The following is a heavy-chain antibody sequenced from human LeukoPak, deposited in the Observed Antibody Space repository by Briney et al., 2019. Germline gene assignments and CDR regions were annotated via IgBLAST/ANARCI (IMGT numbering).Heavy chain of an antibody. CDR3: ATGGPAYGMDV. CDR1: GFTFSSYD. D-gene: IGHD1-14*01. J-gene: IGHJ6*02. Sequence: GGSLRLSCAASGFTFSSYDMHWVRQATGKGLEWVSTIGTAGDPYYPGSVKGRFTISRENAKNSLYLQMNSLRAEDTAVYYCATGGPAYGMDVWGQGTTVTVSS. CDR2: IGTAGDP. V-gene: IGHV3-13*04.